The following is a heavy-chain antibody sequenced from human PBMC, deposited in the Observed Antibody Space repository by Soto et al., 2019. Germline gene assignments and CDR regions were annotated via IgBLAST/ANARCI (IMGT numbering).Heavy chain of an antibody. CDR1: GFTVTNYY. Sequence: QVQLVQSGAEVKKPGTSVKVSCKASGFTVTNYYMHWLRLAPGQGPEWMGLINPAGDTTSFAPKFRGRVPVTRHTSTSTIYMEMRGLRSDDTAFYYCARDRTGAAYFDYWGQGTLVTVS. D-gene: IGHD1-26*01. CDR2: INPAGDTT. CDR3: ARDRTGAAYFDY. V-gene: IGHV1-46*03. J-gene: IGHJ4*02.